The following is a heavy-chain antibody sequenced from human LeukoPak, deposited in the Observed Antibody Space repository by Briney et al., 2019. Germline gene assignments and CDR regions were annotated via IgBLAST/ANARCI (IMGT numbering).Heavy chain of an antibody. D-gene: IGHD6-19*01. CDR3: ARHPSWQWLVQDAFDI. Sequence: SETLSLTCAVSGYSISSGYYWGWIRQPPGKGLEWIGSIYHSGSTYHNPSLKSRVTISVDTSKNQFSLKLSSVTAADTAVYYCARHPSWQWLVQDAFDIWGQGTMVTVSS. CDR2: IYHSGST. CDR1: GYSISSGYY. V-gene: IGHV4-38-2*01. J-gene: IGHJ3*02.